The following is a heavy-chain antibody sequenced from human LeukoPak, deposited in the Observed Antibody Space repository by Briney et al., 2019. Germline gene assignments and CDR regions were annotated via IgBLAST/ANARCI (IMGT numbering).Heavy chain of an antibody. V-gene: IGHV3-53*01. D-gene: IGHD5-12*01. CDR3: AKTPNGYDLFWFDP. CDR2: IYSGTT. Sequence: PGGSLRLSCTVSGFSVSDNSMSWVRQAPGKGLEWVSFIYSGTTHYSDSVKGRLTISRDNSKNTLYLQMNSLRAEDTAVYYCAKTPNGYDLFWFDPWGQGTLVTVSS. J-gene: IGHJ5*02. CDR1: GFSVSDNS.